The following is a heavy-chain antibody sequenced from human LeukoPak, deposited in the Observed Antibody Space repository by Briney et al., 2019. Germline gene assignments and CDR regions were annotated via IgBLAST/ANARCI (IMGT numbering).Heavy chain of an antibody. J-gene: IGHJ4*02. D-gene: IGHD3-22*01. CDR1: GFTFSSYS. Sequence: GGSLRLSCAASGFTFSSYSMNRVRQAPGKGLEWVSYISSSSSTIYYADSVKGRFTISRDNAKNSLYLQMNSLRDEDTAVYYCAGDSYYDSNFDYWGQGTLVTVSS. CDR3: AGDSYYDSNFDY. V-gene: IGHV3-48*02. CDR2: ISSSSSTI.